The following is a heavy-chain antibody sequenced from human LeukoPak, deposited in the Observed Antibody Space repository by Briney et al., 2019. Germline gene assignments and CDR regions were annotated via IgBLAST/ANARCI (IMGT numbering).Heavy chain of an antibody. D-gene: IGHD4-23*01. CDR1: GFTFSSYS. Sequence: GGSLRLSCAASGFTFSSYSMNWVRQAPGKGLEWVSYISSSSSTIYYADSVKGRFTISRDNAKNSLYLQMNSLRAEDTAVYYCERSLRGGRWVGGGGGDYWGQGTLVTVSS. V-gene: IGHV3-48*01. CDR2: ISSSSSTI. J-gene: IGHJ4*02. CDR3: ERSLRGGRWVGGGGGDY.